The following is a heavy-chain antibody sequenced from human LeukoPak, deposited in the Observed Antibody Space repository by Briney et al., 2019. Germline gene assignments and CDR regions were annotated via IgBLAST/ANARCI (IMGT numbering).Heavy chain of an antibody. V-gene: IGHV3-11*04. D-gene: IGHD3-10*01. CDR2: ISNSGTTM. CDR3: ARARGSYAFDI. J-gene: IGHJ3*02. Sequence: PGGSLRLSCAASKFTFSDSYMGWMRQAPGKGLEWASYISNSGTTMYYADSVKGRFTISRDNAKNSLYLQMNSLRAEDTAVYYCARARGSYAFDIWGQGTMVTVSS. CDR1: KFTFSDSY.